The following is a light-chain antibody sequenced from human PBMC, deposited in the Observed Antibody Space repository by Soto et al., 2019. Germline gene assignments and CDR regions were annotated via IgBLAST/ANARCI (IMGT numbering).Light chain of an antibody. J-gene: IGKJ5*01. V-gene: IGKV3-15*01. Sequence: TQSPSAVSASVGDRVTITCQTSKDISSSVAWYQQKSGQSPRLLIYDVSIRATGVPARFSATGSETDFTLTISGLQSGDSAVYFCQQYNNWPFSFGQGTRREIK. CDR3: QQYNNWPFS. CDR1: KDISSS. CDR2: DVS.